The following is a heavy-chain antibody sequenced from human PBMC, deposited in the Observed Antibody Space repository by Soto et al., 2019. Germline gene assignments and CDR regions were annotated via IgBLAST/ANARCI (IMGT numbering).Heavy chain of an antibody. CDR3: ARDSGMIWGNYGMDV. J-gene: IGHJ6*02. V-gene: IGHV3-53*01. D-gene: IGHD3-10*01. CDR1: GFTVRSHY. CDR2: IYRVGHI. Sequence: EVQLVESGGGLIQPGGSLRLSCAASGFTVRSHYMTWVRRAPGKGLEWVSVIYRVGHIYYPDSVKGRFTTSSDNSQSTLYLQMNNLRAEDTAVYYCARDSGMIWGNYGMDVWGRGTTVTVSS.